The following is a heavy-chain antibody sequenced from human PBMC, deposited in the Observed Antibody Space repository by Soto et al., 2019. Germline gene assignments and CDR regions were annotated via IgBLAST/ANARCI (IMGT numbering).Heavy chain of an antibody. V-gene: IGHV3-7*01. CDR1: GFTFIRYL. J-gene: IGHJ4*02. Sequence: EVHLVESVVGLVQAVGSLRLSCAASGFTFIRYLMSWVRQAPGKGLEWVANIKQDGSDKYYVDSVTGRFTISRDNAKKSLFLQMNSLRDENTSFYYNASLQVADGYWGEGPLVTVSS. CDR2: IKQDGSDK. CDR3: ASLQVADGY. D-gene: IGHD6-19*01.